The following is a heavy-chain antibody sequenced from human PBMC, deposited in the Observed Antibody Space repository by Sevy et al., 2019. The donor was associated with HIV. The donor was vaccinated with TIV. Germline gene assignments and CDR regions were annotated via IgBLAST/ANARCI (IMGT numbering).Heavy chain of an antibody. CDR3: ARDSSDIVVVPAPIRY. Sequence: ASVKVSCKASGYTFTSYGISWVRQAPGQGLEWMGWSSAYNGNTNHAQKLQDRVTITTDASARTAYMELRSLRSDDTAVYYCARDSSDIVVVPAPIRYWGQGTLVTVSS. V-gene: IGHV1-18*01. CDR2: SSAYNGNT. J-gene: IGHJ4*02. D-gene: IGHD2-2*01. CDR1: GYTFTSYG.